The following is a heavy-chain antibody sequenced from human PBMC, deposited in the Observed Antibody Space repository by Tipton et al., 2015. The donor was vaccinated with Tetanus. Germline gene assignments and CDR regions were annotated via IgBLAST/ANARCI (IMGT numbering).Heavy chain of an antibody. CDR3: ARYYDSSGYYRRRYTSSFDY. CDR2: IYYSGST. D-gene: IGHD3-22*01. J-gene: IGHJ4*02. V-gene: IGHV4-59*01. Sequence: TLSLTCTVSGGSISSYYWSWIRQPPGKGLEWIGYIYYSGSTNYNPSLKSRVTISVDTSKNQFSLKLSSVTAADTAVYYCARYYDSSGYYRRRYTSSFDYWGXGTLVTVSS. CDR1: GGSISSYY.